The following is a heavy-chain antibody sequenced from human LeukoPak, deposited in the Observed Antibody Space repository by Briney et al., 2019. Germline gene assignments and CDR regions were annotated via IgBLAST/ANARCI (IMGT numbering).Heavy chain of an antibody. V-gene: IGHV4-39*01. D-gene: IGHD6-13*01. J-gene: IGHJ4*02. Sequence: PSETLSLTCTVSGGSISSSSYYWGWIRQPPGKWLEWIGSIYYSGSTYYNPSLKSRVTISVDTSKNQFSLKLSSVTAADTAVYYCARGIAAAGQFRFDYWGQGTLVTVSS. CDR2: IYYSGST. CDR1: GGSISSSSYY. CDR3: ARGIAAAGQFRFDY.